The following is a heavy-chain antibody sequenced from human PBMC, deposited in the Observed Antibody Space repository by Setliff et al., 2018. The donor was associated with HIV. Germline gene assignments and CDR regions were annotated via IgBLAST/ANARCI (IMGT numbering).Heavy chain of an antibody. CDR1: GGSISSHY. J-gene: IGHJ6*04. V-gene: IGHV4-59*11. Sequence: LSLTCTVSGGSISSHYWSWIRQPPGERLEWIGYIHYSGSTNYNPSLKSRVTISGDTSKNQFSLKLSSVTAADTAVYYCARGGAFDWLFLDVWGKGTTVTVSS. CDR2: IHYSGST. CDR3: ARGGAFDWLFLDV. D-gene: IGHD3-9*01.